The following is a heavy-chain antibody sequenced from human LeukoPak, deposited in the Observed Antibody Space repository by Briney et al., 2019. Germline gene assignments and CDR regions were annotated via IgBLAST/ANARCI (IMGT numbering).Heavy chain of an antibody. Sequence: ASVKVSCKASGYTFTNYGITWVRQAPGRGLQCMGGISTYNGNTHYAQRFQGRVTMTTDTSTSTVYMELRSLRSDDTAVYYCARDQGYYDILTGPPNFDYWGQGTLVTVSS. V-gene: IGHV1-18*01. CDR2: ISTYNGNT. CDR1: GYTFTNYG. CDR3: ARDQGYYDILTGPPNFDY. J-gene: IGHJ4*02. D-gene: IGHD3-9*01.